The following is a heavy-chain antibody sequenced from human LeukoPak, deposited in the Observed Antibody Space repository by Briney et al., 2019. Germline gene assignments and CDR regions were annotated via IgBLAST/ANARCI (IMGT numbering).Heavy chain of an antibody. J-gene: IGHJ4*02. V-gene: IGHV3-21*01. CDR3: ARDLTVAVAAFDY. CDR2: ISSSSSYI. Sequence: TGGSLRLSCAASGFTFSSYSMHWVRQAPGKGLEWVSSISSSSSYIYYADSVKGRFTISRDNAKNSLYLQMNSLRAEDTAVYYCARDLTVAVAAFDYWGQGTLVTVSS. D-gene: IGHD6-19*01. CDR1: GFTFSSYS.